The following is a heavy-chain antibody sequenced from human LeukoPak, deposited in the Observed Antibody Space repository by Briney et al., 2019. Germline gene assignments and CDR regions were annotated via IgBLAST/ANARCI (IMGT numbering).Heavy chain of an antibody. Sequence: SVKVSCKASGGTFSSYAISWVRQAPGQGLEWMGGIIPIFGTANYAQKLQGRVTMTTDTSTSTAYMELRSLRSDDTAVYYCARVVGDAFDIWGQGTMVTVSS. CDR3: ARVVGDAFDI. CDR1: GGTFSSYA. CDR2: IIPIFGTA. J-gene: IGHJ3*02. D-gene: IGHD2-15*01. V-gene: IGHV1-69*05.